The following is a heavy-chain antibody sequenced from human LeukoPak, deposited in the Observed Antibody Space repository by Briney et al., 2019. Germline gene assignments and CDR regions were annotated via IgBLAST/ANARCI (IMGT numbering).Heavy chain of an antibody. CDR2: IYYSGST. CDR3: ARGPSEVYYDRNPDAFDI. J-gene: IGHJ3*02. Sequence: SETLSLTCTVSGGSISSSSYYWGWIRQPPGKGLEWIGSIYYSGSTYYNPSLKSRVTISVDTSKNQFSLKLSSVTAADTAVYYCARGPSEVYYDRNPDAFDIWGQGTMVTVSS. V-gene: IGHV4-39*07. CDR1: GGSISSSSYY. D-gene: IGHD3-22*01.